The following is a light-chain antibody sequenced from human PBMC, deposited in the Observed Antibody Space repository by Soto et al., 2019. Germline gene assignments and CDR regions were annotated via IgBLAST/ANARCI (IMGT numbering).Light chain of an antibody. V-gene: IGKV3-20*01. CDR1: QSVSRNY. CDR3: QQYGSSPLT. CDR2: GAS. J-gene: IGKJ4*01. Sequence: EIVLTQSPGTLSLSPGERATLSCRASQSVSRNYLAWYQHKPGQAPRLLIYGASSRATGIPDRFGGSGSGTDFTLTISRLEPEDFVVYYCQQYGSSPLTFGGGTKVQIK.